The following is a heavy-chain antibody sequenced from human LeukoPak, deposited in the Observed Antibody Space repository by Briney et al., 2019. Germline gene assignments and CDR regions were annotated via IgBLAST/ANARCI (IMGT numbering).Heavy chain of an antibody. CDR1: GYPFTTYW. Sequence: GVSLQISCQGSGYPFTTYWIGWVRPMPGKGMEWMGIIYPGDSDPRYSPSFQGQVTISADTSISTAYLQWSSLKASDSAMYYCVRHGLGSSWFGFDYWGQGTLVTVSS. CDR2: IYPGDSDP. D-gene: IGHD6-13*01. CDR3: VRHGLGSSWFGFDY. J-gene: IGHJ4*02. V-gene: IGHV5-51*01.